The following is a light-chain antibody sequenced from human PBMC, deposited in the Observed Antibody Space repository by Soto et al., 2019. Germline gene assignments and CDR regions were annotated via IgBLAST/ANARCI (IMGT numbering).Light chain of an antibody. CDR2: DAS. J-gene: IGKJ4*01. V-gene: IGKV3-11*01. Sequence: EIVLTQSPATLSLSPGARATLSCRASQSVSRYLAWYQQKPGQAPRLLIYDASNRATCIPARFSGSGSGTDFTLTITSVEPEDFAVDYCQQRSNWPSTFGGGTKVEIK. CDR1: QSVSRY. CDR3: QQRSNWPST.